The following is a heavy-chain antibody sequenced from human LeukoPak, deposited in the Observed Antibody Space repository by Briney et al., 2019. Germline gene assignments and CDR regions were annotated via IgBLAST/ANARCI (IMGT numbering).Heavy chain of an antibody. CDR3: AKDMDYYDSSGYFAFDI. D-gene: IGHD3-22*01. CDR2: ISGDGGST. J-gene: IGHJ3*02. V-gene: IGHV3-43*02. Sequence: GGSLRLSCAASGFTFDDYAMHWVRRAPGKGLEWVSLISGDGGSTYYADSVKGRFTISRDNSKNSLYLQMNSLRTEDTALYYCAKDMDYYDSSGYFAFDIWGQGTMVTVSS. CDR1: GFTFDDYA.